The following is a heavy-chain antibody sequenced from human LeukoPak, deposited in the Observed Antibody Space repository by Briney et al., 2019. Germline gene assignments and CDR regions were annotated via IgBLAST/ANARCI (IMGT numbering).Heavy chain of an antibody. Sequence: GGSLRLSCAASGFTFSIYSMKWVRQAPGGGLEWVSSISSSSSYIYYADSVKGRFTISRDNDKTSLYLQMNSLRAEDTAVYFCARDRFPSRDIVVVPAASPLDVWGQGTTVTVSS. CDR3: ARDRFPSRDIVVVPAASPLDV. D-gene: IGHD2-2*01. CDR1: GFTFSIYS. J-gene: IGHJ6*02. V-gene: IGHV3-21*01. CDR2: ISSSSSYI.